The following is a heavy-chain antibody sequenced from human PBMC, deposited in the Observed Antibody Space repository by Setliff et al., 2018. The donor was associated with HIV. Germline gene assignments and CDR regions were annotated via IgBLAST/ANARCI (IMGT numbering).Heavy chain of an antibody. D-gene: IGHD3-22*01. CDR2: IKSKNDGGTT. V-gene: IGHV3-15*01. CDR1: GFTFSNAW. CDR3: NTLGGAMIVVLIQNYYYYGMDV. J-gene: IGHJ6*02. Sequence: PGGSLSLSCTAPGFTFSNAWMSWVRQVPGKGLEWVGRIKSKNDGGTTDYAAPVKGRFTISRDDSKNTLYLQMNSLKTEDTAVYYCNTLGGAMIVVLIQNYYYYGMDVWGQVTTVTVSS.